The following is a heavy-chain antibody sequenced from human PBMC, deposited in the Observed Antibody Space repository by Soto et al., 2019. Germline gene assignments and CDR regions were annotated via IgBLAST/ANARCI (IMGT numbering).Heavy chain of an antibody. CDR2: IYYSGST. CDR3: ARDRDSGHNWLDP. D-gene: IGHD3-10*01. CDR1: GGSISSGGYY. Sequence: QVQLQESGPGLVKPSQTLSLTCTVSGGSISSGGYYWSWIRQHPGKGLEWIGYIYYSGSTYYNPSLKSRVTISLDTSKIQFPLKLSSVTAADTAVYYCARDRDSGHNWLDPWGQGTLVTVSS. V-gene: IGHV4-31*03. J-gene: IGHJ5*02.